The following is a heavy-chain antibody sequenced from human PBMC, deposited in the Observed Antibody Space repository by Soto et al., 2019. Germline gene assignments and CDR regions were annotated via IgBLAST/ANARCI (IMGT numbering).Heavy chain of an antibody. CDR2: IFANGHT. CDR1: GGSISEKY. V-gene: IGHV4-4*07. D-gene: IGHD6-13*01. J-gene: IGHJ5*02. CDR3: VASTAASGLNWMDP. Sequence: SSETLSLTCIVSGGSISEKYWNWVRQPPGKGLEWIGLIFANGHTDYNPSLKSRVTMSVDASKNQFSLRLTSMTAADTAVYYCVASTAASGLNWMDPWGRGTMVTV.